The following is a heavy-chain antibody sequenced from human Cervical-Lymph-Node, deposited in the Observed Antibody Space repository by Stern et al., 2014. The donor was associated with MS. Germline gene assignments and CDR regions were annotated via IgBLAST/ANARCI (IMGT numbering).Heavy chain of an antibody. Sequence: EVQLVESGAEVKKPGESLKISCKLSGYSFTIYYIGWVRQMPGKGLEWMGFIYTYDYDTTYSPSFQVQVTISADKSITPAYLQWSSLRASDTAMYYCARHVQGFDYWGQGTLVTVSS. CDR1: GYSFTIYY. CDR3: ARHVQGFDY. V-gene: IGHV5-51*01. J-gene: IGHJ4*02. CDR2: IYTYDYDT.